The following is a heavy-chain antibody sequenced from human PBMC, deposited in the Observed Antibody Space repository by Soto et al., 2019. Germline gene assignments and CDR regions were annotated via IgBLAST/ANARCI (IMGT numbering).Heavy chain of an antibody. J-gene: IGHJ6*03. Sequence: AGGSLRLSCAASGFTFSSYAMSWVRQAPGKGLEWASAISGSGGSTYYADSVKGRFTISRDNSKNTLYLQMNSLRAEDTAVYYCAKAGIVVGSQPYYYYYMDVWGKGTTVTVSS. CDR1: GFTFSSYA. V-gene: IGHV3-23*01. CDR2: ISGSGGST. D-gene: IGHD2-2*01. CDR3: AKAGIVVGSQPYYYYYMDV.